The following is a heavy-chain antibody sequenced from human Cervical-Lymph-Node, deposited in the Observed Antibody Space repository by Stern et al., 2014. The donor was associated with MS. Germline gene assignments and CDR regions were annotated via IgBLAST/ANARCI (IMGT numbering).Heavy chain of an antibody. D-gene: IGHD6-13*01. CDR2: IYTSGST. V-gene: IGHV4-61*02. J-gene: IGHJ4*02. CDR1: GGSISSGSYY. Sequence: QVQLVQSGPGLVKPSQTLSLTCTVSGGSISSGSYYWTWIRQPAGKGLEWIGRIYTSGSTNYNPSLKSRVTISVDTSKNHFSLKLSSVTAADTAVYYCARGAAAAFDYWGQGTLVTVSS. CDR3: ARGAAAAFDY.